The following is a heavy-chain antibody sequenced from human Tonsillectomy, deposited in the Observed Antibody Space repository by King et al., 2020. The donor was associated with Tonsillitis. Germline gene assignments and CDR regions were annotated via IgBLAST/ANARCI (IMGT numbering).Heavy chain of an antibody. D-gene: IGHD3/OR15-3a*01. CDR2: IYSGGST. J-gene: IGHJ6*04. CDR1: GFTVSSNY. Sequence: VQLVESGGGLVQPGGSLRLSCAASGFTVSSNYMSWVRQAPGKGLEWVAVIYSGGSTYYADSVKGRFTISRHNSKNTLYLQMNSLRAEDTAVYYCARGLKGTGFLDAGGGVDVWCKGTTVTVSS. V-gene: IGHV3-53*04. CDR3: ARGLKGTGFLDAGGGVDV.